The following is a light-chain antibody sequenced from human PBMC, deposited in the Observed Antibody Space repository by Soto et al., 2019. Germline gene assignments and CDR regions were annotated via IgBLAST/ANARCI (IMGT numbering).Light chain of an antibody. Sequence: QSALTQPASVSGSPGQSITISCTGTSSGVGSYNHVSWYQQHPGKVPKLLIYEGSKRPSGVSNRFSGSGSGNTASLTISGLQAEDEDDYYCCLYAGSSTFYVFATGTKVTV. J-gene: IGLJ1*01. V-gene: IGLV2-23*03. CDR3: CLYAGSSTFYV. CDR2: EGS. CDR1: SSGVGSYNH.